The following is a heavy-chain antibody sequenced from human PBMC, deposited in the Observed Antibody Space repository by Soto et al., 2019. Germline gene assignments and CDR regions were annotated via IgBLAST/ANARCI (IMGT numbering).Heavy chain of an antibody. CDR1: GYTFTSYG. J-gene: IGHJ6*03. D-gene: IGHD7-27*01. CDR3: ARGGLGKDYYYYVDV. V-gene: IGHV1-18*01. CDR2: ISAYNGNT. Sequence: ASVKVSCKASGYTFTSYGISWVRQAPGQGLEWMGWISAYNGNTNYAQELQGRVTMTTDTSTSTAYMELRSLRSDDTAVYYCARGGLGKDYYYYVDVWGKGTTVTVSS.